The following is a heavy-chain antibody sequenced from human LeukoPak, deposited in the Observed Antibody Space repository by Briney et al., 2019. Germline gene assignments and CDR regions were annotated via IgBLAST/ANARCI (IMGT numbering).Heavy chain of an antibody. J-gene: IGHJ5*02. CDR3: AKDPSTIAVFRFDP. CDR1: GFTFSSYA. CDR2: ISSSASNT. V-gene: IGHV3-23*01. D-gene: IGHD4/OR15-4a*01. Sequence: GGSLRLSCVASGFTFSSYAMSWVRQAPGKGLEWVSSISSSASNTYYADSVKGRFTFSRDNSKNTLYLQMNDLRAEDTAVYYCAKDPSTIAVFRFDPWGQGTLVTVSS.